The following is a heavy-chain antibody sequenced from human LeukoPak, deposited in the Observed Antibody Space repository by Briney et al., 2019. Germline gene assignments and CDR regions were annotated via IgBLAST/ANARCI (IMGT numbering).Heavy chain of an antibody. V-gene: IGHV3-11*01. D-gene: IGHD4-11*01. J-gene: IGHJ6*02. CDR3: ARERLPFAYFYGMDV. CDR1: GFTFSDYY. CDR2: ISSSGSTI. Sequence: GGSLRLSCAASGFTFSDYYMSWIRQAPGKGLEWVSYISSSGSTIYYADSVKGRFTISRDNAKNSLYLQMNSLRAEDTAVYYCARERLPFAYFYGMDVWGQGTTVTVSS.